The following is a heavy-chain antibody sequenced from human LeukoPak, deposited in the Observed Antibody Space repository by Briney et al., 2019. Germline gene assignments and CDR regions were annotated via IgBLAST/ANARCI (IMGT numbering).Heavy chain of an antibody. CDR1: GFTFDDYA. CDR3: ARCPYSFGFAPPDY. V-gene: IGHV3-20*04. CDR2: INWNGGNT. J-gene: IGHJ4*02. D-gene: IGHD5-18*01. Sequence: GGSLRLSCAASGFTFDDYAMNWVRQAPGKGLEWVSGINWNGGNTAYADSVKGRFTISRDNAKNSLYLQMNSLRAEDTAVYYCARCPYSFGFAPPDYWGQGTLVTVSS.